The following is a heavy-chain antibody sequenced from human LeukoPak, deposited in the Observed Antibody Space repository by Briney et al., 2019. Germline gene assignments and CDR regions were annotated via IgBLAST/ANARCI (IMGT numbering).Heavy chain of an antibody. D-gene: IGHD3-3*01. V-gene: IGHV1-24*01. CDR2: FDPENAEI. CDR1: GNTLRELP. Sequence: ASVKVSCKLSGNTLRELPIQWVRQAGGKGLEWMAGFDPENAEIVYAQKFQGRVTMTEDTSTNTAYMELTSLTSDDTALYYCATRGSDFWSGFDYWGQGTQVTISS. CDR3: ATRGSDFWSGFDY. J-gene: IGHJ4*02.